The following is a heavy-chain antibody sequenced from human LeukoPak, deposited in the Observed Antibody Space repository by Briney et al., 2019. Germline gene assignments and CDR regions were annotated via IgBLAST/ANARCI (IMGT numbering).Heavy chain of an antibody. CDR1: GGSISSSSYY. Sequence: SETLSLTCTVSGGSISSSSYYWGWIRQPPGKGLEWIGRIYHSGSTYYNPSLKSRVTISVDTSKNQFSLKLSSVTAADTAVYYCARTSVYYYGSGSYLKRRYNWFDPWGQGTLVTVSS. CDR3: ARTSVYYYGSGSYLKRRYNWFDP. V-gene: IGHV4-39*07. J-gene: IGHJ5*02. D-gene: IGHD3-10*01. CDR2: IYHSGST.